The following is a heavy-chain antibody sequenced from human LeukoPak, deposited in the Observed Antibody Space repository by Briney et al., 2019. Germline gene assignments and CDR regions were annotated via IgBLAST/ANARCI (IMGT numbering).Heavy chain of an antibody. V-gene: IGHV4-39*01. CDR2: IYYSGST. J-gene: IGHJ4*02. CDR3: ARGKIRGYSYGTPKYFDY. CDR1: GGSISSSSYY. D-gene: IGHD5-18*01. Sequence: SETLSLTCTVSGGSISSSSYYWGWIRQPPGKGLEWIGSIYYSGSTYYNPSLKSRVTISVDTSKNQFSLKLSSVTAADTAVYYCARGKIRGYSYGTPKYFDYWGQGTLVTVSS.